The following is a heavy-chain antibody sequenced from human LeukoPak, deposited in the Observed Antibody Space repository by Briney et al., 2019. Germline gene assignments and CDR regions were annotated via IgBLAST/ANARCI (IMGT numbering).Heavy chain of an antibody. J-gene: IGHJ4*02. D-gene: IGHD4-17*01. CDR2: INAGNGNT. CDR1: GYTFTSYA. CDR3: ARGPLYGDYFDY. V-gene: IGHV1-3*01. Sequence: ASVKVSCKASGYTFTSYAMHWVRQAPGQRLEWMGWINAGNGNTKYSQKFQGRVTITRDTSASTAYMELSSLRSEDTAVYYCARGPLYGDYFDYWGQGTLVTVSS.